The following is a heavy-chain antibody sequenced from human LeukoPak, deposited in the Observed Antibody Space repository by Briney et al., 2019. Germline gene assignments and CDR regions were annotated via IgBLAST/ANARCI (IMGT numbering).Heavy chain of an antibody. V-gene: IGHV3-21*01. CDR2: ISSSSSYI. J-gene: IGHJ4*02. CDR3: ARVIAAAGFDY. D-gene: IGHD6-13*01. Sequence: GGSLRLSCAAPGFTFSSYSMNWVRQAPGKGLEWVSSISSSSSYIYYADSVKGRFTISRDSAKNSLYLQMNSLRAEDTAVYYCARVIAAAGFDYWGQGTLVTVSS. CDR1: GFTFSSYS.